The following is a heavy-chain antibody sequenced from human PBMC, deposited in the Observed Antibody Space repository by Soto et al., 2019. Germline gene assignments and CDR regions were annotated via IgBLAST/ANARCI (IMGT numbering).Heavy chain of an antibody. D-gene: IGHD2-15*01. CDR1: GGSISSGGYY. Sequence: QVQLQESGPGLVKPSQTLSLTCTVSGGSISSGGYYWSWIRQHPGKGLEWIGYIYYSGSTYYNPSLKGRVAIAVDTSKNHFSLKLSSVTAADTAVYYCARDRRVVVGEYYYFHYFLDVWGKGTTVTVSS. V-gene: IGHV4-31*03. J-gene: IGHJ6*03. CDR2: IYYSGST. CDR3: ARDRRVVVGEYYYFHYFLDV.